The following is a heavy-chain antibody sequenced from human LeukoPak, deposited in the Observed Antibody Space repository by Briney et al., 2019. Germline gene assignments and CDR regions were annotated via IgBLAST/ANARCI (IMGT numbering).Heavy chain of an antibody. CDR2: INPNSGGT. Sequence: ASVKVSCKASGYTFTGYYMHWVRQAPGQGLEWMGWINPNSGGTNYAQKFQGRVTMTRDTSISTAYMELSRLRSDDTAVYYCARGPFYYYDSSGYYDYWGQGTLVTVSS. CDR1: GYTFTGYY. CDR3: ARGPFYYYDSSGYYDY. J-gene: IGHJ4*02. V-gene: IGHV1-2*02. D-gene: IGHD3-22*01.